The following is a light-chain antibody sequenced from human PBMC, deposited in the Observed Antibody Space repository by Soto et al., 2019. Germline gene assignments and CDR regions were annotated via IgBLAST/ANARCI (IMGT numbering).Light chain of an antibody. Sequence: EIVMTQSPATLSVSPGEGATLSCRASESVSINLAWYQQKPGQAPRLLFYGASTRATDIPARFSGTGSGAEFTLTISSLQSEDFAVYYCQQHSKWPRTFGQGTKV. J-gene: IGKJ1*01. CDR1: ESVSIN. CDR3: QQHSKWPRT. V-gene: IGKV3-15*01. CDR2: GAS.